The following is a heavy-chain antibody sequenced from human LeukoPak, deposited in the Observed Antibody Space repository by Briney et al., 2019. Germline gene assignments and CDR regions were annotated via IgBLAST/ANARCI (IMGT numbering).Heavy chain of an antibody. CDR1: GFTFSSYA. D-gene: IGHD6-19*01. CDR3: IVLAVAGTFGFDY. J-gene: IGHJ4*02. V-gene: IGHV3-30*04. CDR2: ISYDGSIK. Sequence: PGGSLRLSCAASGFTFSSYAMHWVRQAPGKGLEWVAVISYDGSIKYYADSVKGRFTISRDNSKNTLYLQMNSLRAEDTAVYYCIVLAVAGTFGFDYWGQGTLVTVSS.